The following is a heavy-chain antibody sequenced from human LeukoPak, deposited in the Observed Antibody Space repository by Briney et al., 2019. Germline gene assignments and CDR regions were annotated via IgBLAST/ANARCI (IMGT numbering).Heavy chain of an antibody. J-gene: IGHJ4*02. Sequence: PGGSLRLSCTASGFTFNTYTMNWVRQAPGKGLEWVSSTSSSSSYKYYADSVKGRFTISRDNAKKSLYLQMNRLRAEDTAVYFCARADTSDILTGYSDYWGQGTLVTVSS. CDR1: GFTFNTYT. CDR3: ARADTSDILTGYSDY. D-gene: IGHD3-9*01. CDR2: TSSSSSYK. V-gene: IGHV3-21*01.